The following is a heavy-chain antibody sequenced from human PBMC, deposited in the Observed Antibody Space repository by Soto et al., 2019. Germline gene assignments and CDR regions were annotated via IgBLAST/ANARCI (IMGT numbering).Heavy chain of an antibody. Sequence: ASVTVSCKASGYTFTSYGIIWVRQAPGQGLEWMGWISAYNGNTNYAQKLQGRVTMTTDTSTSTAYMELRSLRSDDTAVYYCARVDMDYYDSSANWFDPWGQGTLVTVSS. J-gene: IGHJ5*02. CDR2: ISAYNGNT. V-gene: IGHV1-18*01. CDR3: ARVDMDYYDSSANWFDP. CDR1: GYTFTSYG. D-gene: IGHD3-22*01.